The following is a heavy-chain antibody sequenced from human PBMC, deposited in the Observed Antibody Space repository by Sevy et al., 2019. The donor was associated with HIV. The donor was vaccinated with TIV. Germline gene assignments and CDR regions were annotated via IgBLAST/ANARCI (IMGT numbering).Heavy chain of an antibody. CDR2: INPSGGST. V-gene: IGHV1-46*01. CDR1: GYTFTSYY. CDR3: ARGESTVFARDYYYYGMDV. Sequence: ASVKVSCKASGYTFTSYYMHWVRQAPGQGLEWMGIINPSGGSTRYAQKFQGRVTMTRDTSTSTVYMELSSLRSEDTAVYYCARGESTVFARDYYYYGMDVWGQGTTVTVSS. J-gene: IGHJ6*02. D-gene: IGHD4-4*01.